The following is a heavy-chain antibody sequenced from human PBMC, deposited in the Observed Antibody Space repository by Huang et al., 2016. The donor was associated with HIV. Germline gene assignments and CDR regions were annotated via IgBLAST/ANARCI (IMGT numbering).Heavy chain of an antibody. D-gene: IGHD3-22*01. CDR1: GFTFGNYG. J-gene: IGHJ4*02. Sequence: EVQFVESGGGLVKPGRSLRLSCTASGFTFGNYGMSCFRPAPGKGLEWVGFMRSKDDSETTEYAASVKGRFTISRDDSKSIAYLQMNSLKPEDTAVYYCTRDSVYPNYYDGSGFYFDYWGQGTLVTVSS. CDR2: MRSKDDSETT. CDR3: TRDSVYPNYYDGSGFYFDY. V-gene: IGHV3-49*05.